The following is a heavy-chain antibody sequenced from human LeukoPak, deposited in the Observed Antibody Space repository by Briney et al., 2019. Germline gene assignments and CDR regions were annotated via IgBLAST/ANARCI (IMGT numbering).Heavy chain of an antibody. Sequence: SETLSLTCTVSGGSISSSSYYWGWIRQPPGKGLEWIGSIYYSGSTYYNPSLKSRVTISVDMSKNQFSLKLSSVTAADTAVYYCARLILGYSYGIDYYYYYMDVWGKGTTVTVSS. CDR2: IYYSGST. J-gene: IGHJ6*03. D-gene: IGHD5-18*01. V-gene: IGHV4-39*01. CDR1: GGSISSSSYY. CDR3: ARLILGYSYGIDYYYYYMDV.